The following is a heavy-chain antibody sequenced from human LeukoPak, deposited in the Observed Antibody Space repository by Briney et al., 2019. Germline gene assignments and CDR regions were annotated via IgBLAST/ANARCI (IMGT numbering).Heavy chain of an antibody. Sequence: GGSLRLSCAASGFTFSSYAMHWVRQAPGKGLEWVAVISYDGSNKYYADSVKGRFTISRDNSKNTLYLQMNSLRAEDTAVYYCARGTYCSSISCYRPGYYYYYMDVWGKGTTVTVSS. J-gene: IGHJ6*03. D-gene: IGHD2-2*01. CDR3: ARGTYCSSISCYRPGYYYYYMDV. CDR2: ISYDGSNK. CDR1: GFTFSSYA. V-gene: IGHV3-30-3*01.